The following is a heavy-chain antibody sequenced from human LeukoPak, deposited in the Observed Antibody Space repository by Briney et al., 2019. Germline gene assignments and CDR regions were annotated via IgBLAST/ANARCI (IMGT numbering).Heavy chain of an antibody. CDR1: GYSISSGYY. D-gene: IGHD1-26*01. Sequence: SETLSLTCTVSGYSISSGYYWGWIRQPPGKGLERIGSIYHSGSTYYNPSLKSRVTISVDTSKNQFSLKLSSVTAADTAVYYCARVPYSGSYLFDYWGQGTLVTVSS. CDR2: IYHSGST. J-gene: IGHJ4*02. CDR3: ARVPYSGSYLFDY. V-gene: IGHV4-38-2*02.